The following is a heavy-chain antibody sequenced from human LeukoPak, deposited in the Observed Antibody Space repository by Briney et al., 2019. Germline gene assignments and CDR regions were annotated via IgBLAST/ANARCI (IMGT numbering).Heavy chain of an antibody. CDR2: INHSGST. V-gene: IGHV4-39*07. D-gene: IGHD3-10*01. J-gene: IGHJ4*02. CDR3: ASIPTASGDIDY. CDR1: GGSISSSSYY. Sequence: SETLSLTCTVSGGSISSSSYYWGWIRQPPGKGLEWIGEINHSGSTNYNPSLKSRVTISVDTSKNQFSLKLSSVTAADTAVYYCASIPTASGDIDYWGQGTLVTVSS.